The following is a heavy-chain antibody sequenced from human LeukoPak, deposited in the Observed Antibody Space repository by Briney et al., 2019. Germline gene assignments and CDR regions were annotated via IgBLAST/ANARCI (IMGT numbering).Heavy chain of an antibody. Sequence: GGSLRLSCAASGFTFSSYAMHWVRQAPGKGLEWVAVISYDGSNKYYADSVKGRFTISRDNSKNTLYLQMNSLRAEDTAVYYCAREGSSPNWSDPWGQGTLVTVSS. J-gene: IGHJ5*02. D-gene: IGHD6-13*01. CDR3: AREGSSPNWSDP. V-gene: IGHV3-30*04. CDR1: GFTFSSYA. CDR2: ISYDGSNK.